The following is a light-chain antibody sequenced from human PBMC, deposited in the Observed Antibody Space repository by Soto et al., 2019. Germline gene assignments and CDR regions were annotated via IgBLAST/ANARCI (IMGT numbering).Light chain of an antibody. Sequence: DIQMTQSPSTLSASVGDRVTITCRASQSISSWLAWYQPKPGKAPNLLIYDASSLESGVPSRFSGSGSGTEFTLTIRSLKPDDFATDYCQQYNSYSTFGQGTKVEIK. CDR3: QQYNSYST. CDR1: QSISSW. J-gene: IGKJ1*01. CDR2: DAS. V-gene: IGKV1-5*01.